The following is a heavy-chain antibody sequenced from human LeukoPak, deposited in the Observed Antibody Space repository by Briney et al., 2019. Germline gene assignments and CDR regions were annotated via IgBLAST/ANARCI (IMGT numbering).Heavy chain of an antibody. V-gene: IGHV1-69*05. CDR1: GGTFSSYA. D-gene: IGHD1-26*01. CDR2: IIPIFGTA. CDR3: ARGGGGSYGALDI. Sequence: SVKVSCKASGGTFSSYAISWVRQAPGQGLEWMGGIIPIFGTANYAQKFQGRVTITTDESTSTAYMELSSLRSEDTAVYYCARGGGGSYGALDIWGQGTMVTVSS. J-gene: IGHJ3*02.